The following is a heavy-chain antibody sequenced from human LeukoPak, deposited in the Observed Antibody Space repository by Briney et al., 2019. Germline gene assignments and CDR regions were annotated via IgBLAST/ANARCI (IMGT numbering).Heavy chain of an antibody. Sequence: GGSLRLSCAASGFTFSSYAMSWVRLAPGKGLEWVAVISYDGSNKYYADSVKGRFTISRDNSKNTLYLQMNSLRAEDTALYYCARDGNFYYGPGSYCDYWGQGTLVTVSS. CDR3: ARDGNFYYGPGSYCDY. D-gene: IGHD3-10*01. CDR2: ISYDGSNK. CDR1: GFTFSSYA. J-gene: IGHJ4*02. V-gene: IGHV3-30-3*01.